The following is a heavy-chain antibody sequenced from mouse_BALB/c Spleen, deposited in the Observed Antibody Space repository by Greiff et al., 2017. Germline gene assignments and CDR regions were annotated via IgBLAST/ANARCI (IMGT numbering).Heavy chain of an antibody. D-gene: IGHD1-1*01. CDR2: IWGDGST. J-gene: IGHJ3*01. Sequence: QVQLKESGPGLVAPSQSLSITCTVSGFSLTGYGVNWVRQPPGKGLEWLGMIWGDGSTDYNSALKSRLSISKDNSKSQVFLKMNSLQTDDTARYYCARDNGSSYPWFAYWGQGTLVTVSA. CDR3: ARDNGSSYPWFAY. CDR1: GFSLTGYG. V-gene: IGHV2-6-7*01.